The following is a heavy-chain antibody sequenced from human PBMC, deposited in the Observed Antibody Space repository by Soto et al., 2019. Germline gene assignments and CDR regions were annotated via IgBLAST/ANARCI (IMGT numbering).Heavy chain of an antibody. V-gene: IGHV1-69*13. CDR2: IIPIFGTA. D-gene: IGHD5-12*01. J-gene: IGHJ4*02. CDR3: ARDAGDGYKKNDY. CDR1: GGTFSSYA. Sequence: SVKVSCKASGGTFSSYAISWVRQAPGQGLEWMGGIIPIFGTANYAQKFQGRVTITADESTSTAYMELSSLRSEDTAVYYCARDAGDGYKKNDYWGQGTLVTVSS.